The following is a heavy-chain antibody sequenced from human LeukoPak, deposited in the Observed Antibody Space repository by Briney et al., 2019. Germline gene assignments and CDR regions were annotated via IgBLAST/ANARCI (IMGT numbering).Heavy chain of an antibody. V-gene: IGHV4-59*01. J-gene: IGHJ6*03. Sequence: SETLSLTCTVSGGSISSYYWSWIRQPPGKGLEWIGYIYYSGSTNYNPSLKSRVTISVDTSKNQVSLKLSSVTAADTAVYYCARGAANPLNYYYYMDVWGKGTTVTVFS. D-gene: IGHD4/OR15-4a*01. CDR2: IYYSGST. CDR3: ARGAANPLNYYYYMDV. CDR1: GGSISSYY.